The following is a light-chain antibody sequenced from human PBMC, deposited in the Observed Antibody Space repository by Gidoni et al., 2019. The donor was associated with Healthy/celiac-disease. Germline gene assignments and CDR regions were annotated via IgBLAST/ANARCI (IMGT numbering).Light chain of an antibody. CDR2: GSS. CDR3: QQYNSWRTFT. J-gene: IGKJ5*01. CDR1: QSVSRN. Sequence: EIETPPSPATPSVSTVERATLSCRASQSVSRNLPWYQQKPVQAPRPPIYGSSTRATGIPARFSCSGSGTEFTLTLISLQSEDFAVYYCQQYNSWRTFTFGQGTRLEIK. V-gene: IGKV3-15*01.